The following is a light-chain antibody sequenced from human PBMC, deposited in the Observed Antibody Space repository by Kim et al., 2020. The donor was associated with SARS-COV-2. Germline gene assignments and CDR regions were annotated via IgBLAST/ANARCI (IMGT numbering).Light chain of an antibody. Sequence: EIVLTQSPGTLSLSPGERATLSCRASQSVSKNYLAWYQQKPGQAPRLLIYGASSRATGIPDRFSGSGSGTDFILTISRLEPEDFAVYYCQQYGSSPYTFGQGTKLEIQ. CDR3: QQYGSSPYT. J-gene: IGKJ2*01. CDR1: QSVSKNY. V-gene: IGKV3-20*01. CDR2: GAS.